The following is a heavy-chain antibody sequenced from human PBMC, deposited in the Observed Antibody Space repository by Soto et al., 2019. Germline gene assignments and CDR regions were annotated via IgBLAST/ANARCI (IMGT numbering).Heavy chain of an antibody. CDR2: ISFDGTKK. CDR3: AREDDYGYRYINYGLDL. D-gene: IGHD4-17*01. Sequence: PGGSLRLSCAASGFTFNIYALHWVRQAPGKGLEWVAVISFDGTKKYYSDSVKGRFTISRDNLKNTLYLQMNNLRVEDAALYFCAREDDYGYRYINYGLDLWGQGTTVTVSS. CDR1: GFTFNIYA. V-gene: IGHV3-30-3*01. J-gene: IGHJ6*02.